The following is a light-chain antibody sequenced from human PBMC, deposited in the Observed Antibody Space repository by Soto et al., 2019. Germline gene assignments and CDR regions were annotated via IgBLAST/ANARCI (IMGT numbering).Light chain of an antibody. CDR2: AAS. V-gene: IGKV1-39*01. CDR1: QSISNY. Sequence: DIQMTQSPSSLSASVGDRVTITCRASQSISNYLNWYQQKPGKAPNLLIYAASNFQSGVPSRFSGSGSGTDFTLTISSLEPEDFATYYCQRPYSTPWTFGQGTKVEIK. J-gene: IGKJ1*01. CDR3: QRPYSTPWT.